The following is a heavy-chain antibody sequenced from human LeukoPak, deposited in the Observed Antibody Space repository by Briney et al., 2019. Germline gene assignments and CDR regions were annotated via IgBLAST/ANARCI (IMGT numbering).Heavy chain of an antibody. CDR1: GASVSSSY. J-gene: IGHJ4*02. V-gene: IGHV4-59*08. CDR3: ARAVAGGDRSRFYSGGWYYFDN. D-gene: IGHD6-19*01. CDR2: ISDTGST. Sequence: KPSETLSLTCTVSGASVSSSYWSWLRQPPGKGLEWIGYISDTGSTNYNPSLKGRVTISIKSSPNQFSLELGSVTAADTAMYYCARAVAGGDRSRFYSGGWYYFDNWGQGTLVTVSS.